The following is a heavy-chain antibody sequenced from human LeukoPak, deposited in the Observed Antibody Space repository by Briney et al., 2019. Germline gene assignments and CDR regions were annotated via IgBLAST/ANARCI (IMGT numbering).Heavy chain of an antibody. CDR3: VKVGSGWSFDY. V-gene: IGHV3-23*01. CDR1: GFTFGSYS. Sequence: GGSLRLSCAASGFTFGSYSMTWVRQATGKGLEWVSVISSSGGATDYAGSVKGRFTISRDNSKNTLYLQMSSLRAEDTAVYYCVKVGSGWSFDYWGQGTLVTVSS. D-gene: IGHD6-19*01. CDR2: ISSSGGAT. J-gene: IGHJ4*02.